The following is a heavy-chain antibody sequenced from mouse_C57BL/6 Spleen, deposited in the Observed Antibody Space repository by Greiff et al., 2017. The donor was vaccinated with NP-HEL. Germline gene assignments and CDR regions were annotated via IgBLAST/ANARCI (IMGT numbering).Heavy chain of an antibody. CDR1: GYTFTSYG. D-gene: IGHD3-2*02. J-gene: IGHJ4*01. CDR2: IYPRSGNT. V-gene: IGHV1-81*01. CDR3: ARRGQLRHYAMDY. Sequence: QVQLQQSGAELARPGASVKLSCKASGYTFTSYGISWVKQRTGQGLEWIGEIYPRSGNTYSNEKFKGKATLTADKSSSTAYMELRSLTSEDSAVYFCARRGQLRHYAMDYWGQGTSVTVSS.